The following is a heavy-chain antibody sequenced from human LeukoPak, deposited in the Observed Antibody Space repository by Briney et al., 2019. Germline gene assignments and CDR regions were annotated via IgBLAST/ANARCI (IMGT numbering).Heavy chain of an antibody. CDR2: IIPIFGTA. D-gene: IGHD4-17*01. Sequence: ASVKVSCKASGYTFTGYYMHWVRQAPGQGLEWMGRIIPIFGTANYAQKFQGRVTITTDESTSAAYMELSSLRSEDTAVYYCARDNGPNSFDPWGQGTLVTVSS. V-gene: IGHV1-69*05. CDR3: ARDNGPNSFDP. CDR1: GYTFTGYY. J-gene: IGHJ5*02.